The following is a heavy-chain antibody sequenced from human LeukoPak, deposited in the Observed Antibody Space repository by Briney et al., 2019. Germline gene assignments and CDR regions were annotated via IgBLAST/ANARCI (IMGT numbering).Heavy chain of an antibody. CDR1: GGSFSGYY. D-gene: IGHD3-16*01. Sequence: SETLSLTCAVYGGSFSGYYWSWIRQPPGKGLEWIGEINHSGSTNYNPSLKSRVTISVDTSKNQFSLKLSSVTAADTAVYYCRLTFGGENYYFDYWGQGTLVTVSS. CDR2: INHSGST. V-gene: IGHV4-34*01. J-gene: IGHJ4*02. CDR3: RLTFGGENYYFDY.